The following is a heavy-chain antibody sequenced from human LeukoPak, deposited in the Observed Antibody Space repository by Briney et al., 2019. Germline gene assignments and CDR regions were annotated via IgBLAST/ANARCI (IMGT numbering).Heavy chain of an antibody. J-gene: IGHJ4*02. CDR1: GGSISTSNYY. V-gene: IGHV4-39*07. Sequence: PSETLSLTCTVSGGSISTSNYYWSWIRQPPGKGLEWIGEINHSGSTNYNPSLKSRVTISVDTSKNQFSLKLSSVTAADTAVYYCARGRAYYGSGSYFRDWGQGTLVTVSS. D-gene: IGHD3-10*01. CDR2: INHSGST. CDR3: ARGRAYYGSGSYFRD.